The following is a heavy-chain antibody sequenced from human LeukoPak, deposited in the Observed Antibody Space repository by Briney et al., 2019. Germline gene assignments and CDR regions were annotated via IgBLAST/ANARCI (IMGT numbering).Heavy chain of an antibody. Sequence: ASVKVSCKASGYTFTSYSISWVRQAPGQGLEWMGWISAYNGNTNYAQKLQGRVTMTTDTSTSTAYMELGSLRSDDTAVYYCARDEARYSSGYYPNWFDPWGQGTLVTVSS. J-gene: IGHJ5*02. CDR2: ISAYNGNT. V-gene: IGHV1-18*01. CDR3: ARDEARYSSGYYPNWFDP. CDR1: GYTFTSYS. D-gene: IGHD3-22*01.